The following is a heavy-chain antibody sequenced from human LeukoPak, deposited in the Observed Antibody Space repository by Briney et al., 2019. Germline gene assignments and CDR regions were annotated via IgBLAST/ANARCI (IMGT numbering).Heavy chain of an antibody. CDR2: INPNSGGT. Sequence: ASVRVSCKDSGYTFTGYYMHWVRQAPGQGLEWMGWINPNSGGTNYAQTLQGRVTMTRDTSISTAYMEMSRLKSNDTAVYYCARAGRLKIQLWQEDYWGQGTLVPVSS. D-gene: IGHD5-18*01. CDR3: ARAGRLKIQLWQEDY. J-gene: IGHJ4*02. CDR1: GYTFTGYY. V-gene: IGHV1-2*02.